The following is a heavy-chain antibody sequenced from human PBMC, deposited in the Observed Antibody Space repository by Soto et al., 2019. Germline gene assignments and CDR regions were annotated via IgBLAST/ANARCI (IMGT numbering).Heavy chain of an antibody. V-gene: IGHV3-11*01. Sequence: QVQLVESGGGLVKPGGSLRLSCAASGLTFSDSYLNWIRHAPGKGLEWLAYISSSGSSIFYAGSVKGRFTISRDNAKNSLYLHMSSLRAEDTAMYYCARVRFGEWGYAMDGWGQGTTVTVSS. CDR3: ARVRFGEWGYAMDG. J-gene: IGHJ6*02. D-gene: IGHD3-10*01. CDR2: ISSSGSSI. CDR1: GLTFSDSY.